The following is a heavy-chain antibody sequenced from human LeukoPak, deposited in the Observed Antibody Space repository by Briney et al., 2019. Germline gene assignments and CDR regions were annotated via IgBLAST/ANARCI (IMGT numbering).Heavy chain of an antibody. Sequence: PSETLSLTCTVSGGSISSGDYYWSWIRQPPGKGLEWIGYIYYSGSTYYNPSLKSRVTISVDTSKNQFSLKLSSVTAADTAVYYCARAGFMWIQLWFDYCGQGTLVTVSS. CDR2: IYYSGST. CDR1: GGSISSGDYY. V-gene: IGHV4-30-4*01. CDR3: ARAGFMWIQLWFDY. J-gene: IGHJ4*02. D-gene: IGHD5-18*01.